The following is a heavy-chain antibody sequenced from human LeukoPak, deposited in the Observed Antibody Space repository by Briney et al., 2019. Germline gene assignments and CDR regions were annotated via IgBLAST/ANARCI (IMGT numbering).Heavy chain of an antibody. CDR2: ISGGGGST. D-gene: IGHD6-13*01. Sequence: GGSLRLSCAASGFXFSNYAISWVRQAPGKGLEWVSVISGGGGSTYYADSVKGRFTISRDNSKNTLYVQMNNLRAEDTAVYYSARDMGSIAAPGTAFDTWGPGTMVTVSS. J-gene: IGHJ3*02. V-gene: IGHV3-23*01. CDR1: GFXFSNYA. CDR3: ARDMGSIAAPGTAFDT.